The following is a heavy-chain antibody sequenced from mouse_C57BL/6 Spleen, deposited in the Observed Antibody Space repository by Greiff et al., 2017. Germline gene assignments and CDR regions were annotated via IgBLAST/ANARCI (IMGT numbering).Heavy chain of an antibody. J-gene: IGHJ2*01. CDR1: GYSFTGYF. CDR3: AREGGLLRYFDY. V-gene: IGHV1-20*01. Sequence: VHVKQSGPELVKPGDSVKISCKASGYSFTGYFMNWVMQSHGKSLEWIGRINPYNGDTFYNQKFKGKATLTVDKSSSTAHMELRSLTSEDSAVYYCAREGGLLRYFDYWGQGTTLTVSS. D-gene: IGHD1-1*01. CDR2: INPYNGDT.